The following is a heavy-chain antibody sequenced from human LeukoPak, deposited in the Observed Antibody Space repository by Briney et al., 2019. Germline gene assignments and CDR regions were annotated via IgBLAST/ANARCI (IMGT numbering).Heavy chain of an antibody. CDR2: ISSSSSYI. CDR3: AKDASYYCSSTSCLFDY. CDR1: GFTFSSYS. J-gene: IGHJ4*02. Sequence: GGSLRLSCAASGFTFSSYSINWVRQAPGKGLEWVSSISSSSSYIYYADSVKGRFTISRDNAKNSLYLQMNSLRAEDTAVYYCAKDASYYCSSTSCLFDYWGQGTLVTVSS. V-gene: IGHV3-21*01. D-gene: IGHD2-2*01.